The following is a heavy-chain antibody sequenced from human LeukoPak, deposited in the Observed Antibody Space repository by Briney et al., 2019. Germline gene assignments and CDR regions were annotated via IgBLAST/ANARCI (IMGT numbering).Heavy chain of an antibody. D-gene: IGHD4-23*01. CDR3: ARAGTTVVTPERF. CDR1: GYTLTELS. Sequence: ASVKVSCKVSGYTLTELSMHWVRQAPGKGLEWMGGFDPEDGETIYAQKFQGRVTMTRNTSISTAYMEVSSLRSEDTAVYYCARAGTTVVTPERFWGQGTLVTVSS. V-gene: IGHV1-24*01. CDR2: FDPEDGET. J-gene: IGHJ4*02.